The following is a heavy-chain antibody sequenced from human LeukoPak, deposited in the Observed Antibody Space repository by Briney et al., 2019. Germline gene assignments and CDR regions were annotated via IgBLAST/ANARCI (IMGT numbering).Heavy chain of an antibody. J-gene: IGHJ5*02. V-gene: IGHV4-59*01. CDR1: GGSISSYY. D-gene: IGHD3-3*01. CDR2: IYYSGST. CDR3: ARVYYDFNWFGP. Sequence: SETLSLTCTVSGGSISSYYWSWIRQPPGKGLEWIGYIYYSGSTNYNPSLKSRVTISVDTSKNQFSLKLSSVTAADTAVYYCARVYYDFNWFGPWGQGSLVTVSS.